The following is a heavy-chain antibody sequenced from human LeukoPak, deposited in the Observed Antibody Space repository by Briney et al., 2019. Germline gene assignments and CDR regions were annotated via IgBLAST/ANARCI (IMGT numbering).Heavy chain of an antibody. V-gene: IGHV1-2*02. J-gene: IGHJ4*02. CDR3: ARKDWFGRGTFDY. Sequence: ASVKVSCKASGYTFTGYYMHWVRQAPGQGLEWMGWINPNSGGTNYAQKFQGRVTMTRDTSTSTAYMELRSLRSDDTAVYYCARKDWFGRGTFDYWGQGTLVTVSS. D-gene: IGHD3/OR15-3a*01. CDR2: INPNSGGT. CDR1: GYTFTGYY.